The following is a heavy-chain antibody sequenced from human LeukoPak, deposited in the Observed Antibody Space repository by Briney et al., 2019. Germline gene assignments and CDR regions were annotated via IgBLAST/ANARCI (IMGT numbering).Heavy chain of an antibody. CDR2: IYYSGST. CDR3: ARSEVTYYYDSSGYSNAFDI. J-gene: IGHJ3*02. V-gene: IGHV4-59*01. CDR1: GGSISSYY. Sequence: PSETLSLTCTVSGGSISSYYWSWIRQPPGKGLEWIGYIYYSGSTNYNPSLKSRVTISVDTSKNQFSLKLSSVTAADTAVYYCARSEVTYYYDSSGYSNAFDIWGQGTMDTVSS. D-gene: IGHD3-22*01.